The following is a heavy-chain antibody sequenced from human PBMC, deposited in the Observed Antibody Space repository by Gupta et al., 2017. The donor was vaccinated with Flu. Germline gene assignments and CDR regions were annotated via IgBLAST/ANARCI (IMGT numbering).Heavy chain of an antibody. CDR2: ISSSGGST. Sequence: EVQLLESGGGLALPGESLRLSCAASGFSFSGYAMTWVRQVPGKGLEWVSGISSSGGSTYYADSGKGRFTISRDNSKNTLYLQMDSLRAEDTAVYYCANKGGRGSAWYSTFDIWGQGTMVTVS. D-gene: IGHD6-19*01. CDR3: ANKGGRGSAWYSTFDI. V-gene: IGHV3-23*01. CDR1: GFSFSGYA. J-gene: IGHJ3*02.